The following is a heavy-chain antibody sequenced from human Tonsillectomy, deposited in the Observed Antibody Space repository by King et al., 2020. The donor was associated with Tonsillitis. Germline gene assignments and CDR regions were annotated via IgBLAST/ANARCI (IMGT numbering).Heavy chain of an antibody. D-gene: IGHD6-19*01. CDR1: GFTFDDYT. CDR3: AKDIESSGWYGMDV. Sequence: VQLVESGGGLVQPGRSLRLSCAASGFTFDDYTMHWVRQASGKGLEGVSGITWNSGSIGYVDSVKGRFTISRDNAKNSLYLQMNSLRPEDTALYYCAKDIESSGWYGMDVWGQGPTVTVSS. J-gene: IGHJ6*01. CDR2: ITWNSGSI. V-gene: IGHV3-9*01.